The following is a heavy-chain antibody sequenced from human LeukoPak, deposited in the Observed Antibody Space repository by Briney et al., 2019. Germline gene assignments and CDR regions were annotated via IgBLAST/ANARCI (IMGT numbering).Heavy chain of an antibody. V-gene: IGHV4-59*12. D-gene: IGHD5-24*01. CDR3: AREAIRDGYNPYYFDY. J-gene: IGHJ4*02. CDR1: GGSISSYY. CDR2: IYYSGST. Sequence: SETLSLTCTVSGGSISSYYWSWIRQPPGKGLEWIGYIYYSGSTSYNPSLKSRVTISVDTSKNQFSLRLSSVTAADTAVYYCAREAIRDGYNPYYFDYWGQGTLVTVSS.